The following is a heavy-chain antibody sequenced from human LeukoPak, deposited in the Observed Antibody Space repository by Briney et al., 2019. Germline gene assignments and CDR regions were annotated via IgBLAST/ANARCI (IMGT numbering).Heavy chain of an antibody. CDR3: ARRDETLGYCSSTSCYSQAVDY. CDR1: GYSFTSYW. V-gene: IGHV5-51*01. D-gene: IGHD2-2*01. Sequence: GESLKISCKGSGYSFTSYWIGWVRQMPGKGLEWMGIIYPGDSDTRYSPSFPGQVTISADKSISTAYLQWSSLKASDTAMYYCARRDETLGYCSSTSCYSQAVDYWGQGTLVTVSS. CDR2: IYPGDSDT. J-gene: IGHJ4*02.